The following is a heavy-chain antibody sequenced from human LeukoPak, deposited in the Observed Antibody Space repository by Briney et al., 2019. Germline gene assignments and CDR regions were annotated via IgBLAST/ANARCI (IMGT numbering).Heavy chain of an antibody. V-gene: IGHV3-21*01. Sequence: GGSLRLSCAASGFTFSSYSMNWVHQAPGKGLESVSSISSSSSYIYYADSVKGRFTISRDNAKNSLYLQMNSLRAEGTAVYYCARDNKNFGIAVAGSWGQGTLVTVSS. CDR3: ARDNKNFGIAVAGS. J-gene: IGHJ5*02. D-gene: IGHD6-19*01. CDR2: ISSSSSYI. CDR1: GFTFSSYS.